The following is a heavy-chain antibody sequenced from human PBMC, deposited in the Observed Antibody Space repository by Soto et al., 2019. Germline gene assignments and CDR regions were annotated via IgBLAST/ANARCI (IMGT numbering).Heavy chain of an antibody. V-gene: IGHV3-30-3*01. CDR3: AREVGGAPGTGGLLDS. CDR1: GFIFKSYA. D-gene: IGHD1-1*01. CDR2: MSYDGSSQ. Sequence: QVQLVESGGGVVQPGRSLRLSCAASGFIFKSYAMHWVRQAPGKGLEWVSVMSYDGSSQYYTDSVKGRFTISRDNSRNTLYLQMDSLRGDDTAIYYCAREVGGAPGTGGLLDSWGQGTLVTVSS. J-gene: IGHJ4*02.